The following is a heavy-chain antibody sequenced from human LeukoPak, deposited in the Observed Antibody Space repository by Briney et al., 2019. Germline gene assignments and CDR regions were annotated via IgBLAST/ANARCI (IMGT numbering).Heavy chain of an antibody. CDR3: ARDLRGDRTDAFDI. CDR1: GYSISSGHY. Sequence: SETLSLTCTVSGYSISSGHYWGWIRQPPGKGLEWIGSIYHGGSAYYNPSLKSPVTISVDTSKNQFSLKLSSVTAADTAVYYCARDLRGDRTDAFDIWGQGTMVTVSS. D-gene: IGHD4-17*01. J-gene: IGHJ3*02. CDR2: IYHGGSA. V-gene: IGHV4-38-2*02.